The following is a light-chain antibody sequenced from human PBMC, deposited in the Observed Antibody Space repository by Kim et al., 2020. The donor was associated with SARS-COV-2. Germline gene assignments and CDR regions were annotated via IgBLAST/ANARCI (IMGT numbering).Light chain of an antibody. V-gene: IGLV2-8*01. CDR1: SSDVGASNF. CDR3: NSHAGSNNVL. CDR2: EVS. Sequence: QSALTQPPSASGSPGQSVTISCTGTSSDVGASNFVSWYQQHPGKAPKLVIYEVSKRPSGVPDRFSGSKSGNTASLTVSGLQAEDEADYYCNSHAGSNNVLFGGGTQLTVL. J-gene: IGLJ2*01.